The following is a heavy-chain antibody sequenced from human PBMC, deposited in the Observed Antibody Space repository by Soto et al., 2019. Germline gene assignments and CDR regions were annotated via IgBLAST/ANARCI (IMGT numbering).Heavy chain of an antibody. CDR3: ASQQLLPLYYALEV. J-gene: IGHJ6*02. CDR2: IYYRGST. D-gene: IGHD6-13*01. Sequence: SETLSLTCTVSGDSISGYYWSWIRQAPGKGLEYIGYIYYRGSTNYNPSLKSRVTMSVDTSKNQFSLKVNSVTAADTAVYFCASQQLLPLYYALEVWGQGTTVT. CDR1: GDSISGYY. V-gene: IGHV4-59*01.